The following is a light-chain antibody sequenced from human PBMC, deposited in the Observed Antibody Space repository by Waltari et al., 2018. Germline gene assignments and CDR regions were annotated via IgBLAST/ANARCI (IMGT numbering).Light chain of an antibody. CDR2: AAS. J-gene: IGKJ1*01. CDR1: QSISKY. Sequence: VLTQSPGTLSLSPGERATLPCRASQSISKYLVWYQQRPGHAPRLLIYAASTRATGIPDRFSGSGFGTDFTLTISRLEPEDFAMYYCQNHERLPATFGQGTKVEIK. V-gene: IGKV3-20*01. CDR3: QNHERLPAT.